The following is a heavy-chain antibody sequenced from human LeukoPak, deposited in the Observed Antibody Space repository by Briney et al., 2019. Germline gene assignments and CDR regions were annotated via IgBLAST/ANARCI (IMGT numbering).Heavy chain of an antibody. CDR1: GDSVSSNSAA. CDR2: TYYRSKWYN. CDR3: ARGGSRYYGSGSYLFDY. V-gene: IGHV6-1*01. Sequence: SQTLSLTCAISGDSVSSNSAAWNWIRQSPSRGLEWLGRTYYRSKWYNDYAVSVKSRITINPDTSKNQFSLQLNSVTPEDTAVYYCARGGSRYYGSGSYLFDYWGQGTLVTVSS. D-gene: IGHD3-10*01. J-gene: IGHJ4*02.